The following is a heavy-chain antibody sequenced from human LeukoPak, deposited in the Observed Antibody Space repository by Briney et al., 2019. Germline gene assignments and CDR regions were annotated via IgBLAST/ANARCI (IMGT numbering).Heavy chain of an antibody. Sequence: SETLSLTCTVSGGSISSYYWSWIRQPPGKGLEWIGYIYYSGSTNYNPSLKSRVTISVDTSKNQLSLKLSSVTAADTAVYYCARTGYCSSASCYTASRPYYYYYMDVWGKGTTVTVSS. J-gene: IGHJ6*03. V-gene: IGHV4-59*01. CDR2: IYYSGST. CDR1: GGSISSYY. CDR3: ARTGYCSSASCYTASRPYYYYYMDV. D-gene: IGHD2-2*02.